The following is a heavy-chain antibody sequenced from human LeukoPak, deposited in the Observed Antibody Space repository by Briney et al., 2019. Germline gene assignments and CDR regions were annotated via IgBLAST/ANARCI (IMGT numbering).Heavy chain of an antibody. CDR3: AKDSNPLSLPAAMNHGDY. Sequence: GGSLRLSCAASGFTFSSYAMHWVRQAPGKGLEWVAVISYDGSNKYYADSVKGRFTISRDNSKNTLYLQMNSLRAEDTAVYYCAKDSNPLSLPAAMNHGDYWGQGTLVTVSS. D-gene: IGHD2-2*01. CDR1: GFTFSSYA. J-gene: IGHJ4*02. CDR2: ISYDGSNK. V-gene: IGHV3-30*04.